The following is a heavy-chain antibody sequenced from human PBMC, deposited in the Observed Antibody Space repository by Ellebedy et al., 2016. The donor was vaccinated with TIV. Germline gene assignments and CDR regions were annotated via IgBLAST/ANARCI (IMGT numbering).Heavy chain of an antibody. CDR3: ARVSGGGGSPSDY. J-gene: IGHJ4*02. D-gene: IGHD3-16*01. CDR1: GGSISSYY. V-gene: IGHV4-59*01. Sequence: SETLSLXXTVSGGSISSYYWSWIRQSPGKGLEWIGYIYYNGFSNYNPSLRGRVTISVDTSRSQFSLKVTSVTAADTAVYYCARVSGGGGSPSDYWGPGSRVNVSS. CDR2: IYYNGFS.